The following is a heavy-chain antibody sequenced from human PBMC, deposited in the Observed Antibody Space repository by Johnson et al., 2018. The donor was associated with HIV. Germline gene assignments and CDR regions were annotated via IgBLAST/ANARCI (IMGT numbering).Heavy chain of an antibody. CDR3: ARRGLANAFDI. J-gene: IGHJ3*02. CDR2: ISYDGSNK. Sequence: QVQLVESGGGVVQPGRSLRLSCAASGFTFSSYAMHWVRQAPGKGLEWVAVISYDGSNKYYASSVKGRFTISRDNSKNTLYLQMNSLRAEDTAVYYCARRGLANAFDIWGQGTMVTVSS. V-gene: IGHV3-30-3*01. D-gene: IGHD3-10*01. CDR1: GFTFSSYA.